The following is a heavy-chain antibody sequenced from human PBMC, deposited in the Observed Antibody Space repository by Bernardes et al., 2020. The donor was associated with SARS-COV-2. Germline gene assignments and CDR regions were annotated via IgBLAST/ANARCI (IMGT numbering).Heavy chain of an antibody. CDR1: GFTFSDYY. J-gene: IGHJ6*02. V-gene: IGHV3-11*01. CDR3: AREGCSGGSCYDDYYYGMDV. CDR2: ISSSGSTI. D-gene: IGHD2-15*01. Sequence: GGSLRLSCAASGFTFSDYYMSWIRQAPGKGLEWVSYISSSGSTIYYADSVKGRFTISRDTAKNSLYLQMNSLRAEDTAVYYCAREGCSGGSCYDDYYYGMDVWGQGTTVTVSS.